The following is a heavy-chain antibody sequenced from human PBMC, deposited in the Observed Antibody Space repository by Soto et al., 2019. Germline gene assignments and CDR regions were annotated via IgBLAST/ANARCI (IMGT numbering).Heavy chain of an antibody. J-gene: IGHJ3*01. CDR3: AKKGLGSLATYCNYGDCHYAFDL. CDR1: GFTFTNYA. V-gene: IGHV3-23*01. Sequence: EVQLLESGGGLVQPGGSLRLSCAASGFTFTNYAMSWVRQAPGKGLEWVSTVSGGGDGTYYADSVKGRFSTSRDNSRNTWYLQMNSLRAEDTAVYYCAKKGLGSLATYCNYGDCHYAFDLWGQGTIVTVSS. CDR2: VSGGGDGT. D-gene: IGHD2-21*02.